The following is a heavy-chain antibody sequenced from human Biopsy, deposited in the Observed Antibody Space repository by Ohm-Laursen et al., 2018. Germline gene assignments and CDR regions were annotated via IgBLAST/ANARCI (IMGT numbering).Heavy chain of an antibody. V-gene: IGHV1-8*01. Sequence: SVKVSCKSSGYTFSRYDINWVRQAPGQGLEWMGWMNPNSGNTGYAQKFQGRVTMTRNTSISTAYMEVSSLRSEDTAVYYCARGRNPVWFGEDLDYWGQGTPVTVSS. J-gene: IGHJ4*02. D-gene: IGHD3-10*01. CDR1: GYTFSRYD. CDR3: ARGRNPVWFGEDLDY. CDR2: MNPNSGNT.